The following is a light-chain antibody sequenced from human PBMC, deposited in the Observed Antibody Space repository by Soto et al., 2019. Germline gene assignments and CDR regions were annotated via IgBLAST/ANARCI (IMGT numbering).Light chain of an antibody. CDR2: KAS. CDR1: QSISMW. CDR3: QQYNTYTYT. J-gene: IGKJ2*01. V-gene: IGKV1-5*03. Sequence: DIQMTQSPSTLSASVGDRVTITCRASQSISMWLAWYQQKPGKAPKVLIYKASSLESGVPSRFSGSGSGTEFTLTISSLQPDDFATYYCQQYNTYTYTFGQGTQVESK.